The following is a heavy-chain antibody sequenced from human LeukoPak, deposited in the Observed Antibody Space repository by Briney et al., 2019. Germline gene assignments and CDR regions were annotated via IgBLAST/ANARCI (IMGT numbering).Heavy chain of an antibody. CDR2: IFYSGRT. CDR3: ARQVAVVEPTDPNWFDS. J-gene: IGHJ5*01. CDR1: GDSISSGSHY. D-gene: IGHD2-21*01. Sequence: SETLSLTCAVAGDSISSGSHYWGWIRLPPGNGLEWIGSIFYSGRTYYTPSLKSRVTMSLDTSKNQFSLRLASVTAADTAVYYCARQVAVVEPTDPNWFDSWGQGTLVTVSS. V-gene: IGHV4-39*07.